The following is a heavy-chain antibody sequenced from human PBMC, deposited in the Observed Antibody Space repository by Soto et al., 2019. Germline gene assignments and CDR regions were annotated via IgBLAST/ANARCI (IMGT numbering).Heavy chain of an antibody. J-gene: IGHJ6*02. CDR3: ARKSPTGRYYYYYYGMDV. CDR2: IIPIFGAA. CDR1: GGTFSSYA. Sequence: SVKVSCKASGGTFSSYAISWVRQAPGQGLEWMGGIIPIFGAANYAQKFQGRVTITADESTSTAYMELSSLRSEDTAVYYCARKSPTGRYYYYYYGMDVWGQGTTVTVSS. D-gene: IGHD1-26*01. V-gene: IGHV1-69*13.